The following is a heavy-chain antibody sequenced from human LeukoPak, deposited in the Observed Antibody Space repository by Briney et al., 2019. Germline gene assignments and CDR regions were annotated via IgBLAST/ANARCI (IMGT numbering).Heavy chain of an antibody. J-gene: IGHJ6*03. V-gene: IGHV3-23*01. CDR2: ISGSGGST. CDR1: GFTFSSYD. D-gene: IGHD3-3*01. CDR3: AKDGRNYDFWSGYPPYYYYYMDV. Sequence: GGSLRLSCAASGFTFSSYDMSWVRQAPGKGLEWVSAISGSGGSTYYADSVKGRFTISRDNSKNTLYLQMNSLRAEDTAVYYCAKDGRNYDFWSGYPPYYYYYMDVWGKGTTVTVSS.